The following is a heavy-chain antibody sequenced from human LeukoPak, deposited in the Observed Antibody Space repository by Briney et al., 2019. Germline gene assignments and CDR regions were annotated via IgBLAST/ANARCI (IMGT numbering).Heavy chain of an antibody. V-gene: IGHV3-21*01. D-gene: IGHD3-22*01. CDR3: ASRRYDSSGYYLVLDYYFDY. J-gene: IGHJ4*02. CDR2: ISSMSGRYI. CDR1: GFTFSSYS. Sequence: PGGSLRLSCAASGFTFSSYSMTWVRQAPGKGLEWVAFISSMSGRYIYYAESLKGRFTISRDNARNSLYLQMNSLRAEDTAVYYCASRRYDSSGYYLVLDYYFDYWGQGTLVTVSS.